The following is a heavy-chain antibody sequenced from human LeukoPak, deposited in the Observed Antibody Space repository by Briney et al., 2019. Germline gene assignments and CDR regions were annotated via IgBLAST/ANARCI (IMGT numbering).Heavy chain of an antibody. J-gene: IGHJ4*02. CDR3: ARRGGSSWTFDY. CDR2: IYYSGST. D-gene: IGHD6-13*01. Sequence: SETLSLTCTVSGASISSSSYYWGWLRQPPGKGLEWIGSIYYSGSTYYTPSPKSRVTISVDTSKNQFSLKMNSVTAADTAVYYCARRGGSSWTFDYWGQGTLVTVSS. V-gene: IGHV4-39*01. CDR1: GASISSSSYY.